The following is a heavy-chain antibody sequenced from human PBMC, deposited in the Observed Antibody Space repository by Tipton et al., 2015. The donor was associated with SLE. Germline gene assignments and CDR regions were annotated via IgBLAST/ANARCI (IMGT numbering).Heavy chain of an antibody. CDR1: GGSFSGYY. J-gene: IGHJ5*02. V-gene: IGHV4-34*01. Sequence: LRLSCAVYGGSFSGYYWSWIRQPPGKGLEWIGEINHSGSTNYNPSLKSRVTISVDTSKNQFSLKLSSVTAADTAVYYCAKDFLEQKRRSITMMGRWFDPWGQGTLVTVSS. CDR2: INHSGST. CDR3: AKDFLEQKRRSITMMGRWFDP. D-gene: IGHD3-22*01.